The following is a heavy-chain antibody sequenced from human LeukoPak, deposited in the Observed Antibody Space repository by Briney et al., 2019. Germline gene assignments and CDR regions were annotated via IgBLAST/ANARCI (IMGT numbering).Heavy chain of an antibody. D-gene: IGHD3-22*01. CDR2: INPNSGDT. CDR3: AREGIPPPITMTGETPADAFDI. V-gene: IGHV1-2*02. CDR1: GYTFTDYY. J-gene: IGHJ3*02. Sequence: ASVKVSCKASGYTFTDYYLHWVRQAPGQGLEWMGWINPNSGDTDYAQKFQGRVTMTRDTSISTAYMELSRLRYDDTAVYYCAREGIPPPITMTGETPADAFDIWGQGTMVTVSS.